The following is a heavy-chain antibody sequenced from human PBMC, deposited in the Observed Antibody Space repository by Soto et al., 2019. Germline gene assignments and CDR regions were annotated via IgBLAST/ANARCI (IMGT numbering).Heavy chain of an antibody. J-gene: IGHJ4*02. CDR3: ARGIFGSGTANDY. Sequence: EVQLVESGGGLVQPGGSLRLSCAASGFTFSGSWMHWVRQAPGKGLVWVSRINGDGSGTSYADFVKGRFTISRDDAKNTLFLQMNGLRAEDTAVYDCARGIFGSGTANDYWGQGTRVTVSS. V-gene: IGHV3-74*01. CDR2: INGDGSGT. CDR1: GFTFSGSW. D-gene: IGHD3-10*01.